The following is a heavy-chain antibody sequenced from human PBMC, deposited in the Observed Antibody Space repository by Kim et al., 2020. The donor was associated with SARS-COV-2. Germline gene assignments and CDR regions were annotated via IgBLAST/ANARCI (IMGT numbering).Heavy chain of an antibody. CDR3: ARFPITIFGVVDKYYYGMDV. CDR2: INTNTGNP. Sequence: ASVKVSCKASGYTFTSYAMNWVRQAPGQGLEWMGWINTNTGNPTYAQGFTGRFVFSLDTSVSTAYLQISSLKAEDTAVYYCARFPITIFGVVDKYYYGMDVWGQGTTVTVSS. CDR1: GYTFTSYA. V-gene: IGHV7-4-1*02. D-gene: IGHD3-3*01. J-gene: IGHJ6*02.